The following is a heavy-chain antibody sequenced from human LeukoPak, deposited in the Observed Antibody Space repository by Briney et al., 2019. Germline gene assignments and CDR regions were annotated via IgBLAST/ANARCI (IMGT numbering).Heavy chain of an antibody. Sequence: GGSLRLSCAASGFTFSSYWMSWVRQAPGKGLEWVANIKQDGSEKYYVDPVKGRFTISRDNAKNSLYLQMNSLRAEDTAVYYCARDDCSSISCYHNWFDPWGQGTLVTVSS. D-gene: IGHD2-2*01. CDR3: ARDDCSSISCYHNWFDP. CDR2: IKQDGSEK. CDR1: GFTFSSYW. J-gene: IGHJ5*02. V-gene: IGHV3-7*01.